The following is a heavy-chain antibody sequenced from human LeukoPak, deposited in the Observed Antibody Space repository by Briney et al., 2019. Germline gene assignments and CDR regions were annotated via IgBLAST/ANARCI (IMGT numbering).Heavy chain of an antibody. CDR2: IYYNGAT. CDR3: ARLYTYGPDYYFDY. D-gene: IGHD5-18*01. V-gene: IGHV4-59*01. Sequence: SETLSLTCTVSGGSLSSYSWSWIRQPPGKGLEWIGYIYYNGATNYKSSLKSRVTISVDTSKNLFSLKLSSVPGADTAVYYCARLYTYGPDYYFDYWGQGTLVTVSS. CDR1: GGSLSSYS. J-gene: IGHJ4*02.